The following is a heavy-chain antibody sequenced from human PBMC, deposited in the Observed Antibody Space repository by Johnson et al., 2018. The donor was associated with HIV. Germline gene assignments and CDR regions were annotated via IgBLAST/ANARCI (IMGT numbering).Heavy chain of an antibody. CDR1: GFTFSNAW. D-gene: IGHD3-22*01. CDR2: IKSKTDGGTT. Sequence: VQLVESGGGLVKPGGSLRLSCAASGFTFSNAWMSWVRQAPGKGLEWVGRIKSKTDGGTTDDAAPVKGRFTISRDDSKNTLFLQMNSLKIEDTATYYCTTAGSSGSAHAFDIWGQGTRVTVSS. CDR3: TTAGSSGSAHAFDI. J-gene: IGHJ3*02. V-gene: IGHV3-15*01.